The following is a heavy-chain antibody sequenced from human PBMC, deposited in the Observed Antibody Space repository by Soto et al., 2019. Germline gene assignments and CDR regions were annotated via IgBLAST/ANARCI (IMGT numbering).Heavy chain of an antibody. Sequence: EVRLVETGGGLIQPGGSLRLSCAVSGFTVGYNYMYWVRQPPGKGLEWVSLIYSNGDTRYADSVAGRFTVSRDSSKNTLYLQMNNLRDEDTAVYYCVRKTDSGGNGGFWGQGTLVTVSS. CDR3: VRKTDSGGNGGF. CDR2: IYSNGDT. CDR1: GFTVGYNY. V-gene: IGHV3-53*02. D-gene: IGHD2-15*01. J-gene: IGHJ4*02.